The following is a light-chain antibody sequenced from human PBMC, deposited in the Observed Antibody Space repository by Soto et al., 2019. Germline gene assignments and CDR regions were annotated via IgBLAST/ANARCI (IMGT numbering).Light chain of an antibody. CDR2: DAS. V-gene: IGKV3-15*01. J-gene: IGKJ1*01. CDR1: QSVGSN. Sequence: EIVMTQSPDTLSVSPGETATLSCRASQSVGSNLAWYQQKPGQAPRLLISDASTRAAGLPARFSGSGSGTEFTLTISSLQSEDVAVYYCQQSNNWPKTFGQGTKVEIK. CDR3: QQSNNWPKT.